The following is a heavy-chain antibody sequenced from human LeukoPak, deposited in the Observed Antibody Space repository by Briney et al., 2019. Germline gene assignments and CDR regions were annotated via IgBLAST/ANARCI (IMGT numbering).Heavy chain of an antibody. CDR3: ARAFTIFGVPRHGMDV. Sequence: SETLSLTCTVSGGSISSSSYYWGWIRQPPGKGLEWIGSIYYSGSTYYNPSLKSRVTISVDTSKNQFSLKLSSVTAADTAVYYCARAFTIFGVPRHGMDVWGQGTTVTVSS. CDR1: GGSISSSSYY. V-gene: IGHV4-39*07. J-gene: IGHJ6*02. CDR2: IYYSGST. D-gene: IGHD3-3*01.